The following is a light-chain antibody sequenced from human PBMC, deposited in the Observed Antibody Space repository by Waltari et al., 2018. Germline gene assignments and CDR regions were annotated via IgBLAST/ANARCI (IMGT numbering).Light chain of an antibody. CDR2: VNSDGSH. CDR3: QTGGHGTWV. V-gene: IGLV4-69*01. Sequence: QLVLTQSPSASASLGASVKLTCTLSSGHSSNVIAWHQQQQEKGPRYLMKVNSDGSHSKGDKILDRFSGASSVAEHYLAISSLQSEDEADYYCQTGGHGTWVFGGGTKLTVL. CDR1: SGHSSNV. J-gene: IGLJ3*02.